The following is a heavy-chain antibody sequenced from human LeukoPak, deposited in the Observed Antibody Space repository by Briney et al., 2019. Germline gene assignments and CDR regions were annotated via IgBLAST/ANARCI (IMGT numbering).Heavy chain of an antibody. D-gene: IGHD3-3*01. CDR3: AREGGFYRPLDY. CDR2: VHLDGRT. Sequence: SETLSLTCTVSGGSISSSYWSWVRQPPGKGLEWIGEVHLDGRTNYNPSLKSRLIMSVDLPENHISLKLTSVTAADTAVYYCAREGGFYRPLDYSGQGTLVTVSS. J-gene: IGHJ4*02. CDR1: GGSISSSY. V-gene: IGHV4-59*12.